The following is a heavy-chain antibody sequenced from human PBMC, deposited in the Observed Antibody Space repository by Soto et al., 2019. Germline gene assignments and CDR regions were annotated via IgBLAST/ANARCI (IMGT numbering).Heavy chain of an antibody. Sequence: PGGSLRLSCAASGFPFTDYALSWVRQAPGKGLEWVATISGIGGSTYLADSVKGRLSISRDNSKNTVSLLMNSLRAEDTAVYFCARGSSGYISSGYYFDYWGRGTMVTVSS. CDR2: ISGIGGST. CDR1: GFPFTDYA. CDR3: ARGSSGYISSGYYFDY. J-gene: IGHJ4*02. D-gene: IGHD6-13*01. V-gene: IGHV3-23*01.